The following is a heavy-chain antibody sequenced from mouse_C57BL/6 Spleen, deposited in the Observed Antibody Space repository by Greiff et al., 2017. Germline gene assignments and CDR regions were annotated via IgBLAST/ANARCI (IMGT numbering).Heavy chain of an antibody. CDR1: GYTFTDYE. D-gene: IGHD2-5*01. CDR3: TKLYYSKSPFAY. Sequence: QVQLQESGAELVRPGASVTLSCKASGYTFTDYEMHWVKQTPVHGLEWIGAIDPDTGGTAYNQKFKGKAILTADKSSSTAYMELRSLTSEDSAVYYCTKLYYSKSPFAYWGQGTLVTVSA. V-gene: IGHV1-15*01. CDR2: IDPDTGGT. J-gene: IGHJ3*01.